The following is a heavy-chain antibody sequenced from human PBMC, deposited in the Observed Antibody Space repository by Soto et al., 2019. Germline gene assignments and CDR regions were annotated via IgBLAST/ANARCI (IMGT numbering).Heavy chain of an antibody. CDR1: GFTFSSYG. CDR3: ARAYSDAFDI. J-gene: IGHJ3*02. CDR2: ISSSGTGI. D-gene: IGHD2-15*01. Sequence: LRLSCAASGFTFSSYGMHWVRQAPGKGLEWVSYISSSGTGIYYPDSVKGRFTISRDNAKNSLYLQMSSLRAEDTAVYYCARAYSDAFDIWGQGTMVTVSS. V-gene: IGHV3-48*04.